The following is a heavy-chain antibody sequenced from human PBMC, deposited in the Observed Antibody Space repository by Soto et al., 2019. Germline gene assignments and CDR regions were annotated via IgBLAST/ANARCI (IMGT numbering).Heavy chain of an antibody. Sequence: EVQLVESGGGLVQPGGSLRLSCEASGFTFSTFCMHWVRQAPGKGLVWVSRINSVGSSTTYADSVKVRVTISRDNAKDTLYLQLNSLRPEVTAVYYCARDFEYWGQGTLVTVSS. CDR1: GFTFSTFC. V-gene: IGHV3-74*01. CDR2: INSVGSST. J-gene: IGHJ4*02. CDR3: ARDFEY.